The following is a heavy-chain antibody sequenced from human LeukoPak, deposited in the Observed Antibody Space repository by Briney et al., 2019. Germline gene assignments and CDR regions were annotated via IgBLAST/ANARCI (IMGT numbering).Heavy chain of an antibody. V-gene: IGHV4-61*02. CDR1: GGSISSGSYY. D-gene: IGHD2-21*01. CDR2: IYTSGST. J-gene: IGHJ4*02. Sequence: SETLSLTCTVSGGSISSGSYYWSWIRQPAGKGLEWIGRIYTSGSTNYNPSLKGRVTISVDTSKNQFSLKLSSVTAADTAVYYCASLLNGVFDYWGQGTLVTVSS. CDR3: ASLLNGVFDY.